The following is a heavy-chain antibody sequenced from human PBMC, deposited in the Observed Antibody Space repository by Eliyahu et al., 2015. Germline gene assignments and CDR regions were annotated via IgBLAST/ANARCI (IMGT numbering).Heavy chain of an antibody. CDR1: XXSXXXYW. D-gene: IGHD6-19*01. V-gene: IGHV5-51*01. CDR2: IYPRDSDI. CDR3: ARHPGDISGWTFDL. Sequence: EVQLVQSGAEVKXXXESLKISCKGSXXSXXXYWLGWVRQMPGKGLEXMGIIYPRDSDIRYSPSFQGQVTISADKSISTAYLQWSSLKASDTAMYYCARHPGDISGWTFDLWGRGTLVTVSS. J-gene: IGHJ2*01.